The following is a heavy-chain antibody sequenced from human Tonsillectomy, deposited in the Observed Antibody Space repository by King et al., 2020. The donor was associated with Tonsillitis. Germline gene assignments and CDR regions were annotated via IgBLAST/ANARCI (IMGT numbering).Heavy chain of an antibody. CDR2: IDTTSIP. Sequence: VQLVESGGGLVQPGGSLTLSCAASGFTFSSYTFNWVRPAPGKGLEWGSYIDTTSIPYYADSVKGRLTISRKNAKNSVYVQMSSLRAEDTAVYYCARDKDWSFDYWGQGTLVTVSS. J-gene: IGHJ4*02. D-gene: IGHD1-1*01. CDR3: ARDKDWSFDY. V-gene: IGHV3-48*01. CDR1: GFTFSSYT.